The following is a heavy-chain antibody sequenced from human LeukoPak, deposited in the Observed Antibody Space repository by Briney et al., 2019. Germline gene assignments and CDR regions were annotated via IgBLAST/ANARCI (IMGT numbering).Heavy chain of an antibody. V-gene: IGHV4-31*03. CDR3: ARDINYYDSSGYSLGY. J-gene: IGHJ4*02. Sequence: SQTLSLTCTVSGGSISSGGYYWSWIRQHPGKGLEWIGYIYYSGSTYYNPSLKSRVTISVDTSKNQFSLKLSSVTAADTAVYYCARDINYYDSSGYSLGYWGQGTLVTVS. D-gene: IGHD3-22*01. CDR2: IYYSGST. CDR1: GGSISSGGYY.